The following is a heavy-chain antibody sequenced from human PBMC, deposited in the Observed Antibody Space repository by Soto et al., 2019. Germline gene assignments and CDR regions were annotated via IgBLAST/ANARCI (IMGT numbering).Heavy chain of an antibody. CDR2: IWYDGSNK. Sequence: GGSLRLSCAASGFTFSSYGMHWVRQAPGKGLEWVAVIWYDGSNKYYADSVKGRFTISRDNSKNTLYLQMNSLRAEDTAVYYCARERRVRGVIIHYYYYYGMDVWGQGTTVTVSS. CDR1: GFTFSSYG. D-gene: IGHD3-10*01. J-gene: IGHJ6*02. V-gene: IGHV3-33*01. CDR3: ARERRVRGVIIHYYYYYGMDV.